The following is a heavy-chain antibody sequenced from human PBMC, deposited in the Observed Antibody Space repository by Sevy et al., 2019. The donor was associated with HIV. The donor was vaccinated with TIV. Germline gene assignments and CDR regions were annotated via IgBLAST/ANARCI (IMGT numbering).Heavy chain of an antibody. V-gene: IGHV3-33*01. CDR2: IWNDGSNK. Sequence: GGSLRLSCAASGFTFSNYGMHWVRQAPGKGLEWVAVIWNDGSNKYYADSVKGRFTISRDNSKNTLYLQMNSLRVEDTAVYFCARCGDFNDRSAKGDFDYWGQGTLVTVSS. CDR1: GFTFSNYG. D-gene: IGHD3-22*01. J-gene: IGHJ4*02. CDR3: ARCGDFNDRSAKGDFDY.